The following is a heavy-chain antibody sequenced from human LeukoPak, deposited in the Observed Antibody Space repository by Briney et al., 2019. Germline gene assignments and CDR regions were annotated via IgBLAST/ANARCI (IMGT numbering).Heavy chain of an antibody. V-gene: IGHV1-18*01. D-gene: IGHD2-15*01. J-gene: IGHJ3*02. CDR3: ARRRYCSGGSCYPNDAFDI. CDR1: GYTFTSYG. CDR2: ISAYNGNT. Sequence: ASVKVSCKASGYTFTSYGISWVRQAPGQGLERMGWISAYNGNTNYAQKFQGRVTITADKSTSTAYMELSSLRSEDTAVYYCARRRYCSGGSCYPNDAFDIWGQGTMVTVSS.